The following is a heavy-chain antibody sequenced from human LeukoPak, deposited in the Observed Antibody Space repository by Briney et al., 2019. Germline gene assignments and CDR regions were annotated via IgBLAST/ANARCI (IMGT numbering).Heavy chain of an antibody. V-gene: IGHV5-51*01. D-gene: IGHD6-19*01. CDR3: ARPGYSSGWVDY. J-gene: IGHJ4*02. CDR2: IYPGDSDT. CDR1: GSSFTSYW. Sequence: KAGESLQTSCMGSGSSFTSYWTGWVRQMPGKGREELGIIYPGDSDTKYSPSFQCPVTISADKSNSTSYLKWSSLKAPDTAMYYCARPGYSSGWVDYWGQGTLVTVPS.